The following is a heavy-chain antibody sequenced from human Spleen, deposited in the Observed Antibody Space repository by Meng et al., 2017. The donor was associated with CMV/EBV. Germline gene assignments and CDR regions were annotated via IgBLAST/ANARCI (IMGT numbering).Heavy chain of an antibody. CDR3: AKDASKFSSPADAFDI. V-gene: IGHV3-30*02. J-gene: IGHJ3*02. D-gene: IGHD6-6*01. Sequence: GESLKISCTASGFTFGDYAMSWVRQAPGKGLEWVAFIRYDGSNKFYADSVKGRFTISRDNSKNTLYLQMSSLRPEDTAVYYCAKDASKFSSPADAFDIWGQGTMVTVSS. CDR1: GFTFGDYA. CDR2: IRYDGSNK.